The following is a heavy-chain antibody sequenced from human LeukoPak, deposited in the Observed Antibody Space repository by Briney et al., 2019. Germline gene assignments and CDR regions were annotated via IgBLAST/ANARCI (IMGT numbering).Heavy chain of an antibody. CDR2: ISTSSSYI. J-gene: IGHJ4*02. CDR3: ARRYGDYVGSFEY. CDR1: GFTFHDYD. V-gene: IGHV3-21*01. D-gene: IGHD4-17*01. Sequence: PGGSLRLSCAASGFTFHDYDMSWVRQAPGKGLEWVSSISTSSSYIYYADSVKGRFTISRDNAKNSLYLQMNSLRAEDTAVYYCARRYGDYVGSFEYWGQGTLVTVSS.